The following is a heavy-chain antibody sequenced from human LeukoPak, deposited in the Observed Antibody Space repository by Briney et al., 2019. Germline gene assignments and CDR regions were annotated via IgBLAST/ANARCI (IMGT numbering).Heavy chain of an antibody. V-gene: IGHV4-39*01. CDR3: VYYYGSGSVEY. CDR2: FYYSGST. D-gene: IGHD3-10*01. Sequence: ASETLSLTCTVSGGSITSSNYYRGWIRQPPGKGLEWIGSFYYSGSTNYNPSLKSRVTISVDTSKNQFSLKLSSVTAADTAVYYCVYYYGSGSVEYWGQGTLVTVSS. J-gene: IGHJ4*02. CDR1: GGSITSSNYY.